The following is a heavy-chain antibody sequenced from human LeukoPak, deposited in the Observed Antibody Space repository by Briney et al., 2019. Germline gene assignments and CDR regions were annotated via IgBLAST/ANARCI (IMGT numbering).Heavy chain of an antibody. CDR2: INPKSGGT. V-gene: IGHV1-2*02. J-gene: IGHJ6*03. CDR3: AREGPYGGYMDV. D-gene: IGHD4-23*01. CDR1: GYTFTGYY. Sequence: ASVKVSCKASGYTFTGYYMHWVRQAPGQGLEWMGWINPKSGGTNYAQKFQGRVTMTRDTSISTAYMELSRLRSDDTAVYYCAREGPYGGYMDVWGKGTTVTISS.